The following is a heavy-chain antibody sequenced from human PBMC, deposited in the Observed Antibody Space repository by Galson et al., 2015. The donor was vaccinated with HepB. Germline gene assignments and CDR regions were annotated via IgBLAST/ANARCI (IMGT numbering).Heavy chain of an antibody. CDR3: AKRLGDRYYFDY. CDR2: IYGSGIAT. J-gene: IGHJ4*02. Sequence: SLRLSCAASGFTFSNSAMSWVRQAPGKGLEWVSSIYGSGIATLYPDSVKGRFTISRDNSKSTLYLQMNFLIAEDTAVYYCAKRLGDRYYFDYWGRGTLVTVSS. D-gene: IGHD3-16*01. CDR1: GFTFSNSA. V-gene: IGHV3-23*01.